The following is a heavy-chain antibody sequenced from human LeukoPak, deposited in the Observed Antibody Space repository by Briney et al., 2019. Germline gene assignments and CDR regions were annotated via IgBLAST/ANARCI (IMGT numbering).Heavy chain of an antibody. V-gene: IGHV4-59*01. D-gene: IGHD2-15*01. CDR1: GGSISSYY. CDR3: ATGIDRSETGY. Sequence: SETLSLTCTVSGGSISSYYWSWIRQPPGKGLEWIGYIHYSGSTNYNPSLKSRVTISVDTSENQFSLKLSSVTAADTAVYYCATGIDRSETGYWGQGTLVTVSS. J-gene: IGHJ4*02. CDR2: IHYSGST.